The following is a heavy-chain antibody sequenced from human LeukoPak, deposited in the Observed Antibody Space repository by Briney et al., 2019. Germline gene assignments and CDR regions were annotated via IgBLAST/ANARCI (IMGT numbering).Heavy chain of an antibody. D-gene: IGHD5-24*01. V-gene: IGHV3-9*01. CDR2: ISWNSGSI. J-gene: IGHJ6*01. CDR3: AKDLGAHGYNSEFYYGMDV. CDR1: GFTFDDYA. Sequence: GGSLRLSCAASGFTFDDYAMHWVRQAPGKGLEWVSGISWNSGSIGYADSVKGRFTISRDNAKNSLYLPMNSMRAEDTALYYCAKDLGAHGYNSEFYYGMDVWGQGTTVTVSS.